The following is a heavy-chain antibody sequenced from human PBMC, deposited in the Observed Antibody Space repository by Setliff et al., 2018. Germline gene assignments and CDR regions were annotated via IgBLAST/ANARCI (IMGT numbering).Heavy chain of an antibody. CDR3: ARDITRDGYNSGAFDI. J-gene: IGHJ3*02. V-gene: IGHV3-11*04. CDR1: GFTFSGYY. CDR2: ISGSSGGI. D-gene: IGHD5-12*01. Sequence: GGSLRLSCAASGFTFSGYYMTWIRQAPGKGLEWASYISGSSGGIYYADSVKGRFTISRDNAKKSLYMEMNSLRAEDTAVYYCARDITRDGYNSGAFDIWGQGTMVTVSS.